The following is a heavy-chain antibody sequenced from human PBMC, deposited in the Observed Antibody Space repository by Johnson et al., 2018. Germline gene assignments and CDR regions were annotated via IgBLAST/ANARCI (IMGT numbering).Heavy chain of an antibody. D-gene: IGHD6-6*01. CDR2: IYYSGST. V-gene: IGHV4-59*01. Sequence: QVQLQESGPGLLKPSETLSLICTVSGGSISNYYWSWIRQPPGKGLEWIGCIYYSGSTNYNSSLKSRVTILVDTSKNQFSLKLSSVTAADTAVYYCARGVAARPYYHSYYMDVWGKGTTVTVSS. CDR1: GGSISNYY. CDR3: ARGVAARPYYHSYYMDV. J-gene: IGHJ6*03.